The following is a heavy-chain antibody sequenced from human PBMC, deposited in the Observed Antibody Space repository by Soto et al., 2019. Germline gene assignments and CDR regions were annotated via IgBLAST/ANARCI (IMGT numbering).Heavy chain of an antibody. CDR2: IYSGGNT. J-gene: IGHJ4*02. Sequence: GGSLRLSCAASGFTVTNYYMSWVRQAPGKGLEWVSVIYSGGNTNYADSVKGRCTISRDISKNTLYLQMNSLRGEDTAVYYCARNAYSYGHGTCFDFWGQGTLVTVSS. V-gene: IGHV3-53*01. CDR3: ARNAYSYGHGTCFDF. CDR1: GFTVTNYY. D-gene: IGHD5-18*01.